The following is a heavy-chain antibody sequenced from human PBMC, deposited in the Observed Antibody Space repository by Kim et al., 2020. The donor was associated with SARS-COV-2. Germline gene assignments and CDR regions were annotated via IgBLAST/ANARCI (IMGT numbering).Heavy chain of an antibody. CDR2: ISSSGSA. Sequence: SETLSLTCTVSGDSISSSPYYWGWIRQPPGKGLEWFASISSSGSAYYNPSLQSRVTISVDASRNQFSLRLTSVTAADTAVYYCARLSLTGEGARGFFDLWGRGTLAT. D-gene: IGHD7-27*01. V-gene: IGHV4-39*01. J-gene: IGHJ2*01. CDR3: ARLSLTGEGARGFFDL. CDR1: GDSISSSPYY.